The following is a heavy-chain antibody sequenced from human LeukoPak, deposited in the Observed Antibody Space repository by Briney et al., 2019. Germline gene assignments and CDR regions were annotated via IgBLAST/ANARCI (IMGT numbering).Heavy chain of an antibody. V-gene: IGHV1-18*01. CDR3: AGGIASTGRYYFDY. Sequence: ASVKVSCKASGYTFTSYGVTWVRQAPGQGLEWMGWISAYNGNTNYAQNFQGRVTVTTDTSTSTAYMELRSLRSDDTAVYYCAGGIASTGRYYFDYWGQGTLVTVSS. CDR2: ISAYNGNT. D-gene: IGHD6-13*01. J-gene: IGHJ4*02. CDR1: GYTFTSYG.